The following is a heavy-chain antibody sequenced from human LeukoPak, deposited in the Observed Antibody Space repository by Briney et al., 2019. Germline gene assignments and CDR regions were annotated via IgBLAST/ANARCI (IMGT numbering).Heavy chain of an antibody. CDR3: ARHSEQWLEGCAFDI. J-gene: IGHJ3*02. CDR1: GGSISSFY. D-gene: IGHD6-19*01. V-gene: IGHV4-59*08. CDR2: IYYSGST. Sequence: SETLSLTCTVSGGSISSFYWGWIRQPPGKGLEWIGYIYYSGSTNYNPSLKSRVTISVDTSKNQFSLKLSSVTAADTAVYYCARHSEQWLEGCAFDIWGQGTMVTVSS.